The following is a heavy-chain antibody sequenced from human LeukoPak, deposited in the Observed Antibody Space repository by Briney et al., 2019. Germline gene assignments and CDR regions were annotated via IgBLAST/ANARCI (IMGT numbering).Heavy chain of an antibody. D-gene: IGHD4-23*01. V-gene: IGHV3-23*01. CDR1: GFTFSSYA. CDR2: ISGSGGST. CDR3: AKDVELPRGAFDY. J-gene: IGHJ4*02. Sequence: GGSLRLSCAASGFTFSSYAMSWVRQAPGKGLEWVSAISGSGGSTYNADSVKGRFTISRDNSKNTLYLQMNSLRAEDTAVYYCAKDVELPRGAFDYWGQGTLVTVSS.